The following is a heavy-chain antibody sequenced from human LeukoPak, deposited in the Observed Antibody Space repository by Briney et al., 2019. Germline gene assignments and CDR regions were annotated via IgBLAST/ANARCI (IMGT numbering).Heavy chain of an antibody. D-gene: IGHD1-26*01. CDR2: FDPEDGET. CDR3: ATVPVGATTLDY. J-gene: IGHJ4*02. CDR1: GYTLTELS. Sequence: ASVKVSCKVSGYTLTELSMHWVRQAPGKGLEWMGGFDPEDGETIYAQKFQGRVAMTEDTSTDTAYMELSSLRSEDTAVYYCATVPVGATTLDYWGQGTLVTVSS. V-gene: IGHV1-24*01.